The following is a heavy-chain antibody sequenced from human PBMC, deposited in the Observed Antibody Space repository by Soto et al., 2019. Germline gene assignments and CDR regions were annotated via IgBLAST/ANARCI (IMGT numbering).Heavy chain of an antibody. V-gene: IGHV6-1*01. CDR1: GDSVSGNSAG. CDR2: TYYRSKWYY. J-gene: IGHJ4*01. Sequence: SQTLSLTCAITGDSVSGNSAGGGCVRHSASRCLEWLGRTYYRSKWYYEYAVSVRGRITINPDTSKNQYSLRLNSVTPEDTAVYFCARGEQYSGRIFDYWGQGTLVTVS. CDR3: ARGEQYSGRIFDY. D-gene: IGHD1-26*01.